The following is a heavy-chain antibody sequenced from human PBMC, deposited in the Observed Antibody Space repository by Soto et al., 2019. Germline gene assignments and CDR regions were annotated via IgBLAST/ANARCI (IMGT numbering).Heavy chain of an antibody. CDR3: ARTQYYDSGRAFAI. Sequence: EVQLLEFGGGLVQPGGSLRLSCAASGFTFTDGAMTWVRQGPGKGLEWVSTISGSGGDTYYADSLKGRFTISRDNSKSTVYLQMNSLRGDDTAVYYCARTQYYDSGRAFAIWGQGTMVTVSS. CDR2: ISGSGGDT. V-gene: IGHV3-23*01. J-gene: IGHJ3*02. D-gene: IGHD3-10*01. CDR1: GFTFTDGA.